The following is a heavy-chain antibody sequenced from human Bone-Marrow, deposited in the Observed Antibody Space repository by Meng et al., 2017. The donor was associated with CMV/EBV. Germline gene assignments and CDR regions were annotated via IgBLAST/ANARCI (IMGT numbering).Heavy chain of an antibody. CDR2: IYYSGST. CDR1: GGSISSSSHY. CDR3: VGTTVTSAYYYYGMDV. J-gene: IGHJ6*02. V-gene: IGHV4-39*07. D-gene: IGHD4-17*01. Sequence: SETLSLTCSVPGGSISSSSHYWGWIRQPPGKGLEWIGSIYYSGSTYYNPSLKSRVTISVDTSKNQFSLKLRSVTAADTAVYYCVGTTVTSAYYYYGMDVWGQGTTVTVSS.